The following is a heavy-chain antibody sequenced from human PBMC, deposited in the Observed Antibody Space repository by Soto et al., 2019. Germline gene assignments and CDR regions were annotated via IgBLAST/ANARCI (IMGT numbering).Heavy chain of an antibody. V-gene: IGHV1-46*01. D-gene: IGHD2-2*01. CDR2: INPSGGST. J-gene: IGHJ4*02. CDR1: GYTLTNYY. Sequence: ASLKVSRQGSGYTLTNYYIHRGRQAPGQGLEWMGIINPSGGSTSYAQKFQGRVTMTRDTSTSTVYMELSSLRSEDTAVYYCASTRSVPAAGAFDYWGQGTLVTVSS. CDR3: ASTRSVPAAGAFDY.